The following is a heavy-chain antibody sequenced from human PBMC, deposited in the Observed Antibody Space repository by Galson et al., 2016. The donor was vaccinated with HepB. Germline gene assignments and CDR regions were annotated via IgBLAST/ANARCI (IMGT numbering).Heavy chain of an antibody. CDR2: IYHLGAT. CDR1: GGSITSGGYY. V-gene: IGHV4-31*03. CDR3: ARVTPLLVPDY. Sequence: TLSLTCTVSGGSITSGGYYWSWIRQHPGKGLEWIGYIYHLGATSYNPSLKSRLSMSVDTSKNQFSLKLTSVTAADTAIYYCARVTPLLVPDYWGQGALVTVSS. D-gene: IGHD2-15*01. J-gene: IGHJ4*02.